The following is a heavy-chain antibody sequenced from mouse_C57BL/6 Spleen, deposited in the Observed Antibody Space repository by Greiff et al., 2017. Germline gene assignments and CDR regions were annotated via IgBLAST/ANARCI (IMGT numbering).Heavy chain of an antibody. Sequence: QVQLQQSGAELARPGASVKLSCKASGYTFTSYGISWVKQRTGQGLEWIGEIYPRSGNTYYNEKFKGKATLTADKSSSTAYMELRSLTSEDSAVYFCAGSGYGSSLRDYWGQGTTLTVSS. J-gene: IGHJ2*01. V-gene: IGHV1-81*01. CDR3: AGSGYGSSLRDY. CDR2: IYPRSGNT. CDR1: GYTFTSYG. D-gene: IGHD1-1*01.